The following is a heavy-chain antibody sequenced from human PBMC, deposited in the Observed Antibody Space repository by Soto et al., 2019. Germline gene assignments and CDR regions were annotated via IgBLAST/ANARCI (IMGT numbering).Heavy chain of an antibody. CDR1: GFTFSSYG. CDR3: ARTHLAGLYYYYGMDV. Sequence: PGGSLRLSCAASGFTFSSYGMHWVRQAPGKGLEWVAVIWYDGSNKYYADSVKGRFTISRDNSKNTLYLQMNSLRAEDTAVYYCARTHLAGLYYYYGMDVWGQGTTVTVSS. D-gene: IGHD6-19*01. V-gene: IGHV3-33*01. CDR2: IWYDGSNK. J-gene: IGHJ6*02.